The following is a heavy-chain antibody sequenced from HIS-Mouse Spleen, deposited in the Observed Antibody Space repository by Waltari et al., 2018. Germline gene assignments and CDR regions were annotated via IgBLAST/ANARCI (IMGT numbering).Heavy chain of an antibody. V-gene: IGHV4-39*07. CDR1: GGSISSSSYY. CDR2: ISYSGST. Sequence: QLQLQESGPGLVKPSETLSLTCTVSGGSISSSSYYWGWIRQPPGKGLGWIGSISYSGSTYYNPSLKTRVTISVDTSKTQFSLKLSSVTAADTAVYYCAREIPYSSSWYDWYFDLWGRGTLVTVSS. CDR3: AREIPYSSSWYDWYFDL. D-gene: IGHD6-13*01. J-gene: IGHJ2*01.